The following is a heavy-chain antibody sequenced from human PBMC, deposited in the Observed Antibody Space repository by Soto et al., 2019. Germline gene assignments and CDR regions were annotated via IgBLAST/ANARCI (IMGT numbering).Heavy chain of an antibody. CDR2: IKNGGAT. J-gene: IGHJ6*02. V-gene: IGHV3-15*01. CDR3: TWTAGVYLRMVV. CDR1: GLVFSDAW. Sequence: IQVEESGGGLVKPGDSLRLSCVVSGLVFSDAWVSWVRQSPGKGLEWLGRIKNGGATDYTVPVKVRFTISRDDSINTLYLELNTLKPEDTGQYYSTWTAGVYLRMVVGGQGTTGSV.